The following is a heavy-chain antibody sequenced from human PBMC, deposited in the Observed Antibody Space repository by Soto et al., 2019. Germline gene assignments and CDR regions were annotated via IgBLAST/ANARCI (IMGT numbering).Heavy chain of an antibody. CDR1: GYSFTSYW. CDR2: IYPGDSDT. J-gene: IGHJ6*04. CDR3: ARHGGKLESNDYDYGMDV. V-gene: IGHV5-51*01. Sequence: PWDSLKISCIGSGYSFTSYWIGWVRQMPGKGLEWMGIIYPGDSDTGYSPSFQGQVTISADKSISTAYLQWSSLKASDTAMYYCARHGGKLESNDYDYGMDVRGKGTTFPASS. D-gene: IGHD1-1*01.